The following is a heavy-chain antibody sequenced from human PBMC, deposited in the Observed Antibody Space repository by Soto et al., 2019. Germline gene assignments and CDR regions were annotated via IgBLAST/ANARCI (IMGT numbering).Heavy chain of an antibody. J-gene: IGHJ4*02. V-gene: IGHV3-23*01. Sequence: PGGSLRLSCAASGFNFSSYAMSWVRQAPGKGLEWVSAISGSGGSTYYADSVKGRFTISRDNSKNTLYLQMNSLRAEDTAVYYCAKPGSFGELLHYYFDYWGQGTLVTVSS. D-gene: IGHD3-10*01. CDR1: GFNFSSYA. CDR2: ISGSGGST. CDR3: AKPGSFGELLHYYFDY.